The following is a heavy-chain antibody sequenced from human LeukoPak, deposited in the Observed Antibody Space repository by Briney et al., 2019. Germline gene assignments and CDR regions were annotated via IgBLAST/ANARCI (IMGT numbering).Heavy chain of an antibody. D-gene: IGHD2-2*01. CDR1: GYTFTSYH. CDR3: ARVTRRGSMFDP. Sequence: ASVKVSCKASGYTFTSYHMHWVRQAPGQGLEWMGWINPNSGGTNYAQKFQGRVTMTRNTSISTAYMELSSLRSEDTAVYYCARVTRRGSMFDPWGQGTLVTVSS. V-gene: IGHV1-2*02. J-gene: IGHJ5*02. CDR2: INPNSGGT.